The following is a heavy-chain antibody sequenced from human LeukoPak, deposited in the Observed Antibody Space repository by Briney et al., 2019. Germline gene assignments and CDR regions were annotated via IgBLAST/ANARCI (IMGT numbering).Heavy chain of an antibody. CDR1: GYTLTELS. J-gene: IGHJ4*02. Sequence: ASVKVSCKVSGYTLTELSMHWVRQAPGKGLEWMGGFDPEDGETIYAQKFQGRVTITEDTSTDTAYMELSSLRSEDTAVYYCATDNSYGYPFDYWGQGTLVTVSS. D-gene: IGHD5-18*01. CDR2: FDPEDGET. CDR3: ATDNSYGYPFDY. V-gene: IGHV1-24*01.